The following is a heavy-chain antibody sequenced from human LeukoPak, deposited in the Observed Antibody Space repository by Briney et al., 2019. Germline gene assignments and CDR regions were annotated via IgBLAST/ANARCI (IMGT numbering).Heavy chain of an antibody. D-gene: IGHD3-22*01. J-gene: IGHJ5*02. V-gene: IGHV4-34*01. CDR2: INHSGST. CDR1: GGSFSGYY. Sequence: NPSETLSLTCAVYGGSFSGYYWSWIRQPPGKGLEWIGEINHSGSTNYNPSLKSRLTISVDTSKNQFSLKLTSVTAADTAVYYCASHSSGYFFWFDPWGQGTLVTVSS. CDR3: ASHSSGYFFWFDP.